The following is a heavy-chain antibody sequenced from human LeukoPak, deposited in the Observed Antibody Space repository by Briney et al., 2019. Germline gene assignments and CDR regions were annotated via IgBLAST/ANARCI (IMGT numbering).Heavy chain of an antibody. CDR3: AREPLGCGGDCHFDY. V-gene: IGHV1-69*13. Sequence: SVKVSCKTSGGTFSSYAFSWMRQAPGQGLDWVGRIIPIYNPVDYTQRFQGRVTITADESTNIVYLELSSLRYDDTAVYYCAREPLGCGGDCHFDYWGQGTLVTVSS. CDR1: GGTFSSYA. D-gene: IGHD2-21*02. J-gene: IGHJ4*02. CDR2: IIPIYNPV.